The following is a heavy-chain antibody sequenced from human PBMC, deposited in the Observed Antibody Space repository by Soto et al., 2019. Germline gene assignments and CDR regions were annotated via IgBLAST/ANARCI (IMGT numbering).Heavy chain of an antibody. CDR3: APGSSSTTGY. CDR2: ISGSGGST. V-gene: IGHV3-23*01. CDR1: GFTFSSYA. D-gene: IGHD2-2*01. J-gene: IGHJ4*02. Sequence: WGSLRLSCAASGFTFSSYAMSWFRQAPGKGLEWVSAISGSGGSTYYADSVKGRFTISRDNSKNTLYLQMNSLRAEDTAGYYCAPGSSSTTGYWGKGTLVTVSS.